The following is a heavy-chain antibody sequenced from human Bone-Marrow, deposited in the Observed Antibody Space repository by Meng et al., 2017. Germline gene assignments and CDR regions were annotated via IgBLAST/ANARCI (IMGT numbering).Heavy chain of an antibody. Sequence: SETLSLTCTVSGGSISSGGYYWSWIRQHPGKGLEWIGYIYYSGSTNYNPSLKSRVTISVDTSKNQFSLKLSSVTAADTAVYYCARGYYDFWSGYYSNWFDPWGQGTLVTVSS. V-gene: IGHV4-61*08. J-gene: IGHJ5*02. D-gene: IGHD3-3*01. CDR3: ARGYYDFWSGYYSNWFDP. CDR2: IYYSGST. CDR1: GGSISSGGYY.